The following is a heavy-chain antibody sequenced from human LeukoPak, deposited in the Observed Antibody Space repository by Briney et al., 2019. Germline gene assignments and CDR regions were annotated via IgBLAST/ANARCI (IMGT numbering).Heavy chain of an antibody. CDR2: FNPGGGGT. V-gene: IGHV1-46*01. CDR3: ARGGDYYDSSGYHYAATH. D-gene: IGHD3-22*01. CDR1: GYTFTSYY. J-gene: IGHJ4*02. Sequence: ASVKVSCKASGYTFTSYYIHWVRQASGQGLEWMGIFNPGGGGTSYAQKFQGRVTMTMDTSTSTVYMDLSSLRSEDTAEYYCARGGDYYDSSGYHYAATHWGQGTLVTVSS.